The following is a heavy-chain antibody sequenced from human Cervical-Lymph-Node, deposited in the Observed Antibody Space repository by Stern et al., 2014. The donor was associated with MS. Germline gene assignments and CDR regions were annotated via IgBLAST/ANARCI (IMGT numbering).Heavy chain of an antibody. CDR3: ARGWGES. CDR1: GFTFSSSM. Sequence: EVQLVESGGGLVQPGGSLRLSCAASGFTFSSSMMTWVRQAPGKGLEWVSVITGGGTYYADSVKGRFTVSRDTSKNTVYLQMNSLRAEDAAIYYCARGWGESWGQGALVTVSS. D-gene: IGHD3-16*01. J-gene: IGHJ5*02. V-gene: IGHV3-23*04. CDR2: ITGGGT.